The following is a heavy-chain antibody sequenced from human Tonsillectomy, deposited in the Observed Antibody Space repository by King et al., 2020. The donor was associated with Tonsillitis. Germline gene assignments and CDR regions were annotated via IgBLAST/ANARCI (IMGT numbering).Heavy chain of an antibody. D-gene: IGHD2-2*02. CDR3: ARDGKGYCSSTSCYIGY. Sequence: QLVQSGGGVVQPGRSLRLSCAASGFTFSSYGMHWVRQAPGKGLEWVAVIWYDGSNKYYADSVKGRFTISRDNSKNRLYLQMNSLRAEDTAVYYCARDGKGYCSSTSCYIGYWGQGTLVTVSS. CDR1: GFTFSSYG. J-gene: IGHJ4*02. CDR2: IWYDGSNK. V-gene: IGHV3-33*08.